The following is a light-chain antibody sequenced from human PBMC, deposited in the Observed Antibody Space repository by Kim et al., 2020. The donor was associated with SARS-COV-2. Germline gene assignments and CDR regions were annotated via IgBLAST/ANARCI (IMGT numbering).Light chain of an antibody. V-gene: IGKV3-15*01. J-gene: IGKJ5*01. CDR1: RNMYSS. Sequence: VSPGEGATLSCMASRNMYSSLAWYQQKPGQAPRLLIHGATTRAAGIPARFSGSVSGTEFSLTIRSLQSEDFAIYYCPQYSYWPITFGQGTRLEIK. CDR3: PQYSYWPIT. CDR2: GAT.